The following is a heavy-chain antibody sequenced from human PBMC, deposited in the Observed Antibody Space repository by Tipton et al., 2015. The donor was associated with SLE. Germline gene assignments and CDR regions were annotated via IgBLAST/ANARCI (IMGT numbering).Heavy chain of an antibody. CDR3: AIRIVRGTSTASEP. CDR1: GGSISTSSYY. CDR2: MYYTGST. J-gene: IGHJ5*02. D-gene: IGHD1-26*01. V-gene: IGHV4-39*01. Sequence: TLSLTCTVSGGSISTSSYYWGWIRQPPGKGLEWIGSMYYTGSTYYNPSLKSRLTVSLDTSNNQFSLKLDSVTAADTAVYYCAIRIVRGTSTASEPWGQGTLVTVSS.